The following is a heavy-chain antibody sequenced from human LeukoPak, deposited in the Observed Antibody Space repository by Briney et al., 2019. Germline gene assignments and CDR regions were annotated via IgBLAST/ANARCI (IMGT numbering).Heavy chain of an antibody. CDR3: ARDLYRIVVVPHYFDY. CDR2: MNEYGSEI. Sequence: GGSLRLSCVASGFSFSGFSMSWVRQAPGKGLEWVAKMNEYGSEIFYVDSVKGRFTISRDNAKKSLYLQMNSLRAEDTAVYYCARDLYRIVVVPHYFDYWGQGTLVTVSS. CDR1: GFSFSGFS. D-gene: IGHD3-22*01. V-gene: IGHV3-7*01. J-gene: IGHJ4*02.